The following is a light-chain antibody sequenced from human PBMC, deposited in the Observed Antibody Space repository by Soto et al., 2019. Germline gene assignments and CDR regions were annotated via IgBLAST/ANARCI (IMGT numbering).Light chain of an antibody. CDR1: QSISSS. CDR2: KAS. CDR3: QQYRSYPFT. J-gene: IGKJ5*01. V-gene: IGKV1-5*03. Sequence: DIQMTQSPSTLSASVGDRVTITCRASQSISSSLAWYQQKPGKAPILLISKASTLETGVPSRFSGSGSGTTCTLTISSLQPDDLGTYYSQQYRSYPFTFGQGTRLENK.